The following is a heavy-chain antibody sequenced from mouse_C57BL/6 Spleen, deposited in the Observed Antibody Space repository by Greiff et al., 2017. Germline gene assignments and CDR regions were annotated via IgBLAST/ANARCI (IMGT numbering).Heavy chain of an antibody. CDR2: IYPGDGDT. CDR3: ARRWLLPDWYFDV. J-gene: IGHJ1*03. D-gene: IGHD2-3*01. V-gene: IGHV1-80*01. Sequence: QVQLQQSGAELVKPGASVKISCKASGYAFSSYWMNWVKQRPGKGLEWIGQIYPGDGDTNYNGKFKGKATLTADKSSSTAYMQLSSLTSEDSAVYVCARRWLLPDWYFDVWGTGTTVTVSS. CDR1: GYAFSSYW.